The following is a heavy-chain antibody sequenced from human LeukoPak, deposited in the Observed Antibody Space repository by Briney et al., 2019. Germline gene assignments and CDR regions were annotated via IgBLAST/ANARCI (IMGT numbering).Heavy chain of an antibody. J-gene: IGHJ4*02. CDR2: IRYDGNDK. D-gene: IGHD2-2*01. CDR1: GFTFSYYG. CDR3: ARGSSGDY. V-gene: IGHV3-30*02. Sequence: GGSLRLSCAASGFTFSYYGMHWVRQAPGKGLEWVAFIRYDGNDKYYADSVKGRFTISRDNAKNSLYLQMNSLRAEDTAVYYCARGSSGDYWGQGTLVTVSS.